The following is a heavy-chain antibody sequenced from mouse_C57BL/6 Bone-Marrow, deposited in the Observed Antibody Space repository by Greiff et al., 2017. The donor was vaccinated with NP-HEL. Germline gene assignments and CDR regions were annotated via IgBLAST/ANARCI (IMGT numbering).Heavy chain of an antibody. Sequence: SGAELARPGASVKLSCKASGYTFTSYGISWVKQRTGQGLEWIGEIYPRSGNTYYNEKFKGKATLTADKSSSTAYMELRSLTSEDSAVYFCARGRLRLYYFDYWGQGTTLTVSS. CDR1: GYTFTSYG. CDR2: IYPRSGNT. V-gene: IGHV1-81*01. D-gene: IGHD2-4*01. J-gene: IGHJ2*01. CDR3: ARGRLRLYYFDY.